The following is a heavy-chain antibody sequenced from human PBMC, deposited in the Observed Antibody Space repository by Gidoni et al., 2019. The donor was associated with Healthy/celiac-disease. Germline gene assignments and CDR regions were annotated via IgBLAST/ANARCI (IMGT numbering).Heavy chain of an antibody. J-gene: IGHJ4*02. CDR1: GFTFSSYA. CDR2: ISGSGGST. D-gene: IGHD3-22*01. CDR3: AKDRDYYDSSGYNDY. Sequence: EVQLLESGGGLVQPGGSLRLSCAASGFTFSSYAMSWVRQAPGKGLEWVSAISGSGGSTYYADSVKGRFTISRDNAKNTLYLQMNSLRAEDTAVYYCAKDRDYYDSSGYNDYWGQGTLVTVSS. V-gene: IGHV3-23*01.